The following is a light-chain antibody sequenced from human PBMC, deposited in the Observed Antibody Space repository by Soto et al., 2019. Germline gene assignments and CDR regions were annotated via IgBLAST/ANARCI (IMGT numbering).Light chain of an antibody. J-gene: IGKJ1*01. Sequence: ERVMTQSPATLSVSPGGRATLSCRASQSISDTLAWYQQKPGQAPRLLIHGASTRATGFPARFSGSGSGTEFTLTISSLQSEDFAVYYCQQYNNWPWTFGQGTKVDIK. CDR3: QQYNNWPWT. V-gene: IGKV3-15*01. CDR1: QSISDT. CDR2: GAS.